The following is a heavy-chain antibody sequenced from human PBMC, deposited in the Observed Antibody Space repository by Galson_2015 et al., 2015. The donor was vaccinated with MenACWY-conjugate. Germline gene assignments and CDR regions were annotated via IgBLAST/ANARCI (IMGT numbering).Heavy chain of an antibody. D-gene: IGHD3-10*01. CDR2: IYHSGST. CDR1: GYSISSGYY. CDR3: ARAMRITMVRGVVGYYGMDV. J-gene: IGHJ6*02. V-gene: IGHV4-38-2*02. Sequence: ETLSLTCSVSGYSISSGYYWGWIRQPPGKGLEWIGSIYHSGSTYYNPSLKSQVTISVDTSKNQFSLKLSSVTAADTAVYYCARAMRITMVRGVVGYYGMDVWGQGTTVTVSS.